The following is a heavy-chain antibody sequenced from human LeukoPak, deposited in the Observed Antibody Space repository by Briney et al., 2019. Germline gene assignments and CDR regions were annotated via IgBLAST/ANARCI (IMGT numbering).Heavy chain of an antibody. Sequence: SETLSLTCTVSCYSISSGYYWGWIRQPPGKGLEWIGSIYHSGSTYYNPSLKNRVTISVDTSKNQFSLKLSSVTAADTAVYYCARYYYGSGSYTLFDYWGQGTLVTVSS. CDR1: CYSISSGYY. V-gene: IGHV4-38-2*02. D-gene: IGHD3-10*01. CDR3: ARYYYGSGSYTLFDY. CDR2: IYHSGST. J-gene: IGHJ4*02.